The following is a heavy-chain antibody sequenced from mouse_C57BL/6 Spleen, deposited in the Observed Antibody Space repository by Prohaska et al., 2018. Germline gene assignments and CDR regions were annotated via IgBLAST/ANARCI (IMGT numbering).Heavy chain of an antibody. V-gene: IGHV1-26*01. CDR3: ARGDYYGSSGDYAMDY. D-gene: IGHD1-1*01. CDR2: INPNNGGT. Sequence: HGKSLEWIGDINPNNGGTSYNQKFKGKATLTVDKSSSTAYMELRSLTSEDSAVYYCARGDYYGSSGDYAMDYWGQGTSVTVSS. J-gene: IGHJ4*01.